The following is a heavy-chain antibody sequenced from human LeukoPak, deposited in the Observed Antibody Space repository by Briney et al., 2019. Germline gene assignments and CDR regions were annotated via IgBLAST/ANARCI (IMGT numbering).Heavy chain of an antibody. CDR2: IYYSGST. CDR3: ARSPCSGGSCYFDY. CDR1: GGSISSSSYY. D-gene: IGHD2-15*01. V-gene: IGHV4-39*01. Sequence: PSETLSLTCTVSGGSISSSSYYWGWIRQPPGKGLEWIGSIYYSGSTYYNPSLKSRVTISVDTSKNQFSLKLSSVTAADTAVYYCARSPCSGGSCYFDYWGQGTLVTVSS. J-gene: IGHJ4*02.